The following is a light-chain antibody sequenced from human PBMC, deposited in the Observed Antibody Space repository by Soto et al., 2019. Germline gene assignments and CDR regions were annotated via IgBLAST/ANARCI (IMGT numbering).Light chain of an antibody. CDR1: QSVSSSY. J-gene: IGKJ1*01. V-gene: IGKV3-20*01. CDR2: GVS. CDR3: QLRKT. Sequence: EIVLTQSPGTLSLSPGERATLSCRASQSVSSSYLAWYQQKPGQAPRLLIYGVSSRATGITDRFSGSGSGTYFTLTISRLEPEDFAVYYCQLRKTFGQGTKVEIK.